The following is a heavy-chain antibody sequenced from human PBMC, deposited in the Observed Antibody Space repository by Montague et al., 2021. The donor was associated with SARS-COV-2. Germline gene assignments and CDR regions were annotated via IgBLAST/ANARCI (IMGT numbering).Heavy chain of an antibody. CDR3: ARGYYDILTGYLDAFDI. V-gene: IGHV2-70*11. CDR1: GFSLSISGIC. D-gene: IGHD3-9*01. CDR2: IDWXDYK. Sequence: PALVKPTQTLTLTCTFSGFSLSISGICVSWIRQPPGKALEWLARIDWXDYKYYSTSLKTRLTISKDTSKNQVVLTMTNMDPVDTATYYCARGYYDILTGYLDAFDIWGQGTMVTVSS. J-gene: IGHJ3*02.